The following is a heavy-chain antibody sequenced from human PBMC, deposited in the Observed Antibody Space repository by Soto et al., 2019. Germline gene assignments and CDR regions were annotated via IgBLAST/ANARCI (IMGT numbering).Heavy chain of an antibody. CDR1: GGSFSGYY. D-gene: IGHD3-10*01. CDR2: INHSGST. Sequence: SETPSLTCAVYGGSFSGYYWSWIRQPPGKGLEWIGEINHSGSTNYNPSLKSRVTISVDTSKNQFSLKLSSVTAADTAVYYCARWKRITMVRGVIIKDSYYYGMDVWGQGTTVTVSS. J-gene: IGHJ6*02. CDR3: ARWKRITMVRGVIIKDSYYYGMDV. V-gene: IGHV4-34*01.